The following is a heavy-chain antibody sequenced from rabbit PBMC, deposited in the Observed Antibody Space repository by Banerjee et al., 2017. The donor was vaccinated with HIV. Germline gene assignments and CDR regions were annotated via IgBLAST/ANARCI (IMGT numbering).Heavy chain of an antibody. CDR2: INTATGKP. V-gene: IGHV1S45*01. CDR3: ARDLAGAIGWNFSL. D-gene: IGHD4-1*01. J-gene: IGHJ4*01. CDR1: GFSFSDRDV. Sequence: QEQLVESGGGLVQPEGSLTLTCKASGFSFSDRDVMCWVRQAPGKGLEWIACINTATGKPVYATWAKGRFTISTTSSTTVTLQMTSLTAADTATYFCARDLAGAIGWNFSLWGQGTLVTVS.